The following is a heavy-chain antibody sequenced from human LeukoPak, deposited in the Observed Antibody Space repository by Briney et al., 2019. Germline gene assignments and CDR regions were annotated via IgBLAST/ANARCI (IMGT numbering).Heavy chain of an antibody. CDR1: GFTFSSYW. CDR3: ARGLPCTSCYGCPLYYYGMDV. Sequence: GGSLRLSCAASGFTFSSYWMHWVRQAPGKGLVWVSRINSDGSSTSYADSVKGRFTISRDNAKNTLYLQMNSLRAEDTAVYYCARGLPCTSCYGCPLYYYGMDVWGKGTTVTVSS. V-gene: IGHV3-74*01. D-gene: IGHD2-2*01. J-gene: IGHJ6*04. CDR2: INSDGSST.